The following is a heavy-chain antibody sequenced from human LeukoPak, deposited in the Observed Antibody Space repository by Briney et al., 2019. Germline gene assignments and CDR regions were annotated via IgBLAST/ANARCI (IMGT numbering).Heavy chain of an antibody. Sequence: GASVKVSCKASGGTFSSYAISWVRQAPGQGLEWMGGIIPVFGTANYAQKFQGRVTITADKSTSTAYMELSSLRSEDTAVYYCGYSYGMTFDYWGQGTLVTVSS. CDR1: GGTFSSYA. J-gene: IGHJ4*02. V-gene: IGHV1-69*06. D-gene: IGHD5-18*01. CDR3: GYSYGMTFDY. CDR2: IIPVFGTA.